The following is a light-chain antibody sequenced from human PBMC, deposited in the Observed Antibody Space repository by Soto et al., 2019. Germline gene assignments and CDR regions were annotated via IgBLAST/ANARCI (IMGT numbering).Light chain of an antibody. CDR2: GTS. Sequence: ETALTQSPGTLSLSPGERATLSCRASQSVPISYLAWYQQKPGQATRLLIYGTSSRATGIPDRFSGSGSGTDFTLTISRLEPEDFAVFYCQQYGRSITFGQGTRLEIK. V-gene: IGKV3-20*01. CDR1: QSVPISY. CDR3: QQYGRSIT. J-gene: IGKJ5*01.